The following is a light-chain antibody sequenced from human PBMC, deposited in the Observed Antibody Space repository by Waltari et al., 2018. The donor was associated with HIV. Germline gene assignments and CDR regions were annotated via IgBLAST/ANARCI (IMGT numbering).Light chain of an antibody. V-gene: IGKV3-15*01. Sequence: EIVMTQSPAALSVSPGERATLSCRASQSVSKNLAWYQQKPGQSPRLLIYGASTRATGIPARFSDSGSGTEFTLTISSLQSEDSAVYYCQQYNNWLLVTFGQGTRLEIK. J-gene: IGKJ5*01. CDR3: QQYNNWLLVT. CDR2: GAS. CDR1: QSVSKN.